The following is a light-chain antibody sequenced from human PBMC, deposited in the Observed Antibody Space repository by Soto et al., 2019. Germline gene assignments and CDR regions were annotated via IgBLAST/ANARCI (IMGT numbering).Light chain of an antibody. CDR1: QSICSY. J-gene: IGKJ4*01. CDR2: HTA. CDR3: QQRCNWPLFT. V-gene: IGKV3-11*01. Sequence: EIVLTQSPATLSLSPGDRATLSCRASQSICSYLAWYQQKPGQAPRLLIFHTANRATGIPAKFRGSGSGAAFTLTISSREPEDFAVYYCQQRCNWPLFTFDGGTKVEI.